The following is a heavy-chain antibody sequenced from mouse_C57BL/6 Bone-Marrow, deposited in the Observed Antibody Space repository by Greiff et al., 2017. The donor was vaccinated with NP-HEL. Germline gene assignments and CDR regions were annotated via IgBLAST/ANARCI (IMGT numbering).Heavy chain of an antibody. D-gene: IGHD1-1*01. CDR3: ARGGLYYYGSSLFDY. J-gene: IGHJ2*01. CDR1: GYAFSSYW. Sequence: QVQLKESGAELVKPGASVKISCKASGYAFSSYWMNWVKQRPGKGLEWIGQIYPGDGDTNYNGKFKGKATLTADKSSSTAYMQISSLTSEDSAVYFCARGGLYYYGSSLFDYWGQGTTLTVSS. CDR2: IYPGDGDT. V-gene: IGHV1-80*01.